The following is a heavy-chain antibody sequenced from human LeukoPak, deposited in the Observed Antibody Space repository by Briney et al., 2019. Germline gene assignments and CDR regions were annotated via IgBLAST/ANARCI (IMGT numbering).Heavy chain of an antibody. V-gene: IGHV3-53*01. CDR1: GFTVSSNY. CDR2: IYSGGST. J-gene: IGHJ1*01. D-gene: IGHD4-17*01. Sequence: GGSLRLSCAASGFTVSSNYMSWVRQAPGKGLEWVSVIYSGGSTYYADSVKGRFSISRDNYKNTLYLQMSSLRAEDTAVYYCARDPNGNYVGAFDFQRWGQGTLVTVSS. CDR3: ARDPNGNYVGAFDFQR.